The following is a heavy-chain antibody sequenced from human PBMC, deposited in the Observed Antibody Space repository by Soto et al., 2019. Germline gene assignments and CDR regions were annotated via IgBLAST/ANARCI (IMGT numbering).Heavy chain of an antibody. V-gene: IGHV3-49*04. CDR3: TRDLSLYYYYGMDV. Sequence: PGGSLRLSCTGSGFTFGDYAMSWVRQAPGKGLEWLGFIKSKTYGGTTEYAASVKGRFTISRDDSKSIAYLQMNSLKTEDTAVYYCTRDLSLYYYYGMDVWGQGTTVTVSS. CDR1: GFTFGDYA. CDR2: IKSKTYGGTT. J-gene: IGHJ6*02.